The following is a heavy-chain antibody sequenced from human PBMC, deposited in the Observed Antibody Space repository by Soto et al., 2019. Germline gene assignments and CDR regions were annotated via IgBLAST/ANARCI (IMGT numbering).Heavy chain of an antibody. CDR3: ARVAYYNDREAFDI. J-gene: IGHJ3*02. CDR1: GFTFSSYE. CDR2: ISSSSSTI. Sequence: PGGSLRLSCAASGFTFSSYEMNWVRQAPGKGLEWLSYISSSSSTIYYVDSVKGRFTISRDNAKNSLFLQMNSLRAEDTAVYYCARVAYYNDREAFDIWGQGTMVTVSS. D-gene: IGHD3-10*01. V-gene: IGHV3-48*03.